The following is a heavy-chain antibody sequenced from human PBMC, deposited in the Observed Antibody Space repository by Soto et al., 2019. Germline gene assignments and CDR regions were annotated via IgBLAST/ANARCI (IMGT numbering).Heavy chain of an antibody. CDR3: AKAATYCSSTSCLRPANPDV. D-gene: IGHD2-2*01. V-gene: IGHV3-30-3*01. CDR1: GFTFSSYA. Sequence: PGGFLRLSCAASGFTFSSYAMHWVRQAPGKGLEWVAVISYDGSNKYYADSVKGRFTISRDNSKNTLYLQMNSLRAEDTAIYYCAKAATYCSSTSCLRPANPDVWGQGTTVTVSS. CDR2: ISYDGSNK. J-gene: IGHJ6*02.